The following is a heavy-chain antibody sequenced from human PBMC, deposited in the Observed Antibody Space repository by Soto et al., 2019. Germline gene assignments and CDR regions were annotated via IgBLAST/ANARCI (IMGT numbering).Heavy chain of an antibody. Sequence: QVQLVESGGGVVQPGRSLRLSCAASGFTFSSYGMHWVRQAPGKGLEWVAVISYDGSNKYYADSVKGRFTISRDNSKNALYLQMNSLRAEYTGVYYCAKGAQSRGITIFGVVIIGAFDIWGQGTMVTVSS. CDR2: ISYDGSNK. V-gene: IGHV3-30*18. CDR3: AKGAQSRGITIFGVVIIGAFDI. J-gene: IGHJ3*02. CDR1: GFTFSSYG. D-gene: IGHD3-3*01.